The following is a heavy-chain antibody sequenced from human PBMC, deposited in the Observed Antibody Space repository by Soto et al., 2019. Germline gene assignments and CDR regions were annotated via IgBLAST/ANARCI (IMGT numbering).Heavy chain of an antibody. J-gene: IGHJ1*01. CDR3: ARGRGRIKYFQH. Sequence: CAVYGGSFSGYYWSWIRQPPGKGLEWIGEINHSGSTNYNPSLKSRVTISVDTSKNQFSLKLSSVTAADTAVYYCARGRGRIKYFQHWGQGTLVTVS. V-gene: IGHV4-34*01. D-gene: IGHD5-12*01. CDR1: GGSFSGYY. CDR2: INHSGST.